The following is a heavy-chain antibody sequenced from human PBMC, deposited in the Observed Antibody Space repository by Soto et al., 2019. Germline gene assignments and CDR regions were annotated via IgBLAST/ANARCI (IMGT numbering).Heavy chain of an antibody. CDR1: GYSFTSYA. J-gene: IGHJ4*02. Sequence: ASVKVSCKASGYSFTSYAIHRVRQAPGQTLEWMGWISTVSGNTKYSQQFQDRVTFTRDKSTSAAYMELSSLRSEDTAMYYCTRLRAGGSPYFDYWGQGTLVTVSS. D-gene: IGHD6-25*01. V-gene: IGHV1-3*04. CDR2: ISTVSGNT. CDR3: TRLRAGGSPYFDY.